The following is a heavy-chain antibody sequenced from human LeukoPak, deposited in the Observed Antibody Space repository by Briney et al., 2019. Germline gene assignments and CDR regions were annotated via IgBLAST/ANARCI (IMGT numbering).Heavy chain of an antibody. CDR2: INHSGST. CDR1: GGSFSGYY. CDR3: ARVVSGLDAFDI. D-gene: IGHD3-3*01. V-gene: IGHV4-34*01. Sequence: PSETLSLTCAVYGGSFSGYYWSWIRQPPGKGLEWIGEINHSGSTNYNPSLKSRVTISVDTSKNQLSLKLSSVTAADTAVYYCARVVSGLDAFDIWGQGTMVTVSS. J-gene: IGHJ3*02.